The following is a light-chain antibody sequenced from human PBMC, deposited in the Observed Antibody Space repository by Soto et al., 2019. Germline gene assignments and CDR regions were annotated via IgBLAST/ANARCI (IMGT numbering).Light chain of an antibody. CDR2: GNS. CDR1: SSNIGAGYD. J-gene: IGLJ1*01. V-gene: IGLV1-40*01. Sequence: QSVLTQPPSVSGAPGQRVTISCTGSSSNIGAGYDVHWYQQAPGTAPKLLVYGNSNRPSGVPDRFSGSKSGTSASLAITGFQAEDEADYYCQAYDSSLSGRVFGTGTKLTVL. CDR3: QAYDSSLSGRV.